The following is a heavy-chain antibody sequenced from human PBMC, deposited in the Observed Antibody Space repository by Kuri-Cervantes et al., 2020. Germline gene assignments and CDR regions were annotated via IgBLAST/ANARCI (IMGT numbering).Heavy chain of an antibody. CDR3: ARALGCSSTSCYSSDYYGMDV. CDR1: GYTFTSYY. CDR2: INPSGGST. Sequence: ASVKVSCKASGYTFTSYYMHWVRQAPGQGLEWMGIINPSGGSTSYAQKFQGRLIMTRDTSISTAYMELSRLRSDDTAVYYCARALGCSSTSCYSSDYYGMDVWGQGTTVTVSS. D-gene: IGHD2-2*02. V-gene: IGHV1-46*01. J-gene: IGHJ6*02.